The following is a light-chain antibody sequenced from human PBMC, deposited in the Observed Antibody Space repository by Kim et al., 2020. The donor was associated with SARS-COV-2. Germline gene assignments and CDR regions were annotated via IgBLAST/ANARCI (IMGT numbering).Light chain of an antibody. CDR3: QQYNSYWYS. CDR2: DAS. CDR1: QNLESW. Sequence: ASLVSRVTITCRASQNLESWLAWYQQKPGQPPKLLIYDASILESGVPSRFSGNGSGTEFTLTISNLQPDDFATYYCQQYNSYWYSFGQGTKLEI. V-gene: IGKV1-5*01. J-gene: IGKJ2*01.